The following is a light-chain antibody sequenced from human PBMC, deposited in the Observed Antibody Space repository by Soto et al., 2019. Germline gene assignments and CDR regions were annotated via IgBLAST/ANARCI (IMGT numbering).Light chain of an antibody. CDR2: YAS. CDR3: QHNSRSPPT. CDR1: QSVHSN. Sequence: EVVMTQSPATLSVSPGERVTLSCRASQSVHSNLAWYQQKPGQGPSLLIYYASTRVTGVPDRFSGGGSGTEFTLTISSLQSEYVGVYYWQHNSRSPPTFGPGTKVEIK. J-gene: IGKJ3*01. V-gene: IGKV3-15*01.